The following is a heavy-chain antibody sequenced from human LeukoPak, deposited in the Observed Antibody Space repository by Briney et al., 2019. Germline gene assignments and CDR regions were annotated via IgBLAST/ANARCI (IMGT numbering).Heavy chain of an antibody. CDR2: IIPILGTA. V-gene: IGHV1-69*10. CDR1: RGTFSSYA. CDR3: ATSITLLRGVIISGDWFDP. J-gene: IGHJ5*02. D-gene: IGHD3-10*01. Sequence: GASVKVSCKASRGTFSSYAISWVRQAPGQGLEWMGGIIPILGTANYAQKFQGRVTMTTDTSTSTAYMDLRSLRSDDTALYYCATSITLLRGVIISGDWFDPWGQGTLVTVSS.